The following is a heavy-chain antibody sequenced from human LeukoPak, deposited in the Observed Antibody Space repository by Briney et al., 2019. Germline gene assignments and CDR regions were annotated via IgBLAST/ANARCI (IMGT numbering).Heavy chain of an antibody. D-gene: IGHD3-9*01. CDR2: IFPVDSDT. CDR1: GYSFTSYW. Sequence: GESLKISCKGSGYSFTSYWIGWVRQMPGKGLEWMGVIFPVDSDTRYNPSFQGQVTISADKSINTAYLQWSSLKASDTAIYYCARASTGISNPHYYDFWGQGTLVTVSS. V-gene: IGHV5-51*01. CDR3: ARASTGISNPHYYDF. J-gene: IGHJ4*02.